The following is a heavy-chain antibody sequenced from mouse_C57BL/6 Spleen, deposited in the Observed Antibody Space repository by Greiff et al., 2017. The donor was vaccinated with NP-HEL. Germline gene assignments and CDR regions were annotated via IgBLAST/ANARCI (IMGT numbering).Heavy chain of an antibody. D-gene: IGHD1-1*01. CDR3: ARRGCPYSSMDY. CDR1: GYTFTSYW. CDR2: IYPGSGST. J-gene: IGHJ4*01. V-gene: IGHV1-55*01. Sequence: VQLQQSGAELVKPGASVKMSCKASGYTFTSYWITWVKQRPGQGLEWIGDIYPGSGSTNYNEKFKSKATLTVDTSSSTAYMQLSSLTSEDSAVYYCARRGCPYSSMDYWGQGTSVTVSS.